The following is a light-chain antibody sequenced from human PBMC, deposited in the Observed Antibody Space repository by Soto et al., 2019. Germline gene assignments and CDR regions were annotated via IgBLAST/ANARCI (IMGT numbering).Light chain of an antibody. J-gene: IGKJ4*01. V-gene: IGKV3-20*01. CDR2: GAS. CDR1: QSVSSGS. CDR3: QQYGSSPLT. Sequence: EIVLTQSPGTLSLSPGERATLSCRASQSVSSGSLAWYQQKPGQAPRLLIYGASSRATDIPDRFSGSGSGTDFTLTISRLEPEDFAVYYCQQYGSSPLTFGGGTKVDIK.